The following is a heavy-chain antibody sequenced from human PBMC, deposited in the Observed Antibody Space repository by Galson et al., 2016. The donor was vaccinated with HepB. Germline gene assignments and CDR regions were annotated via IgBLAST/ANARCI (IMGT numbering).Heavy chain of an antibody. D-gene: IGHD3-10*01. CDR2: IYHGGNT. CDR1: GGSISTTNW. Sequence: ETLSLTCTVSGGSISTTNWWSWVRQPPGKGLEWIGEIYHGGNTNYNPSLPSLKSRVTMSVEKSKNQFSLKVTSVTAADTAVYYCARHVGPDKMVRGVYYYMDVWGKGTTVTVSS. CDR3: ARHVGPDKMVRGVYYYMDV. V-gene: IGHV4-4*02. J-gene: IGHJ6*03.